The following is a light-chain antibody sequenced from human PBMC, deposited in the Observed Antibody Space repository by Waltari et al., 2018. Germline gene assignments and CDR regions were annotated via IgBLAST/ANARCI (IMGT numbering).Light chain of an antibody. J-gene: IGKJ3*01. CDR3: QRRGHWPPGAT. CDR1: QRVGRY. Sequence: EIVLTQSPATLSLSPGERATPSCRASQRVGRYLAWSQQKPGQAPRLLIYDASNRATGIPARFSGSGSGTDFTLTISSLEPEDFAVYYCQRRGHWPPGATFGPGTRVDIK. V-gene: IGKV3-11*01. CDR2: DAS.